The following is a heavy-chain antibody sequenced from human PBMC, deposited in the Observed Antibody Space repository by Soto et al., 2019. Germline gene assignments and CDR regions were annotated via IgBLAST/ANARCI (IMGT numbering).Heavy chain of an antibody. Sequence: PSETLSLTCAVYGGSFSGYYWSWIRQPPGKGLEWIGEINHSGSTNYNPSLKSRVTISVDTSKNQFSLKLSSVTAADTAVYYCARASYYLIAEAGRFDPWGQGTLVTVSS. J-gene: IGHJ5*02. D-gene: IGHD6-13*01. CDR3: ARASYYLIAEAGRFDP. CDR1: GGSFSGYY. CDR2: INHSGST. V-gene: IGHV4-34*01.